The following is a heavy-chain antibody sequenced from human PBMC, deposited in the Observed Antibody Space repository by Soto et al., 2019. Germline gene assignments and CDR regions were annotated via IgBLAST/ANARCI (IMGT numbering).Heavy chain of an antibody. V-gene: IGHV4-59*01. CDR2: IYFSGIT. CDR3: ARGNYDYFGGTYRYVGGAVDI. CDR1: GVSITTNY. D-gene: IGHD3-16*02. Sequence: QVQLQQSGPGLVRPSETLSLSCTVSGVSITTNYWSLVRQPPGKGRELIGYIYFSGITNYNPSLTSRVSTTVDTSTDQVSRKLTSVTAADTAIDYCARGNYDYFGGTYRYVGGAVDIWGPGTVVTVSS. J-gene: IGHJ3*02.